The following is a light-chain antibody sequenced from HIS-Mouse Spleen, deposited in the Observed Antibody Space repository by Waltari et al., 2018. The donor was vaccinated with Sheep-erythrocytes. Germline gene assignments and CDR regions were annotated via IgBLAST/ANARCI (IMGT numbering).Light chain of an antibody. V-gene: IGLV2-11*01. CDR2: DVS. CDR3: CSYAGSYNHV. Sequence: QSALTQPRSVSGSPGQSVTISCTGTSSDVGGYNYVSCYHPHPGKAPKLMIYDVSKRPSGVPDRFSGSKSGNTASLTISGLQAEDEADYYCCSYAGSYNHVFATGTKVTVL. J-gene: IGLJ1*01. CDR1: SSDVGGYNY.